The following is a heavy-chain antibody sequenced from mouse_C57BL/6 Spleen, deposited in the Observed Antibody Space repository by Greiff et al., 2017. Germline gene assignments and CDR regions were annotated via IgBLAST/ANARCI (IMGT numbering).Heavy chain of an antibody. D-gene: IGHD2-3*01. CDR3: ARSGVYDCYYDYFDY. J-gene: IGHJ2*01. Sequence: EVQLQQSGAELVKPGASVKLSCTASGFNIKDYYMHWVKQRTEQGLEWIGRIDPEDGETKSAPKFQGKATITADTSSNTAYLQLSSLTSEDTAVYYCARSGVYDCYYDYFDYWGQGTTRPVSS. V-gene: IGHV14-2*01. CDR2: IDPEDGET. CDR1: GFNIKDYY.